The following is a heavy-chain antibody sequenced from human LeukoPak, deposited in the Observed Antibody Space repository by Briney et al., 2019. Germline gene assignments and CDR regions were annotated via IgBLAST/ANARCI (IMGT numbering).Heavy chain of an antibody. CDR2: IGGSDSIV. V-gene: IGHV3-11*01. Sequence: KPGGSLRLPCGASEFNVNDYYMSWVRQAPGKGLEWISDIGGSDSIVAYAGSVEGRFTISRDIAKNSLFLQMNSLRADDTAVYYCARELVAGTFDHWGQGILVTVSS. J-gene: IGHJ4*02. CDR3: ARELVAGTFDH. CDR1: EFNVNDYY. D-gene: IGHD1-7*01.